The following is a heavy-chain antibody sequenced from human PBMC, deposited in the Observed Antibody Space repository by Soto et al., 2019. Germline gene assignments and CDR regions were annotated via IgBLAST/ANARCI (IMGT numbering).Heavy chain of an antibody. V-gene: IGHV1-18*01. CDR1: GYIFVNYC. Sequence: QVQLVQSGDEVKKPGASVKVSCKASGYIFVNYCIAGVRQAPGQGLEWMGWISPYTGNTHSATKVQGRLTMTTDTSTSTAYMDLGSLTSDDTAVYYCVMVDNYVTPTPQDVWGQGTTVTVSS. CDR3: VMVDNYVTPTPQDV. CDR2: ISPYTGNT. J-gene: IGHJ6*02. D-gene: IGHD3-16*01.